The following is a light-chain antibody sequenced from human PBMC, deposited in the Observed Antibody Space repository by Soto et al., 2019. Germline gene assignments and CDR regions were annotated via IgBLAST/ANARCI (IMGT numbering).Light chain of an antibody. J-gene: IGKJ5*01. Sequence: MTQSPSTLSASVGDRATLSCRASQSISNSLAWYQQKPGQAPSLLIFDASKRATGIPARFSGSGSGTDFTLTISSLQSEDFAVYYCQQYEKWPPSITFGQGTRLEIK. CDR1: QSISNS. CDR3: QQYEKWPPSIT. CDR2: DAS. V-gene: IGKV3D-15*01.